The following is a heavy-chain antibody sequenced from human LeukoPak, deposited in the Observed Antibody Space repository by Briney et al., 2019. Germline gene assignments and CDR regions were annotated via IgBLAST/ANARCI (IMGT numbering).Heavy chain of an antibody. J-gene: IGHJ4*02. CDR1: GFXFNSYG. CDR2: IWYDGSNE. CDR3: ARDSGIYSDLDY. D-gene: IGHD1-26*01. Sequence: PGGSLRLPCAASGFXFNSYGIHWVRQAPGKGLEWVAAIWYDGSNEYYADSVKGRFTISRDNSKNTLYLRMNSLRAEDTSVYCCARDSGIYSDLDYWGQGTLVTVSS. V-gene: IGHV3-33*01.